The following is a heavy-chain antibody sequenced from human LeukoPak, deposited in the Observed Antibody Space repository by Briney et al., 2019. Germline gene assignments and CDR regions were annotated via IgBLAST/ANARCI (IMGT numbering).Heavy chain of an antibody. J-gene: IGHJ4*02. V-gene: IGHV3-74*01. CDR3: VRDGGGGGDN. CDR1: GFIFSNYW. D-gene: IGHD3-16*01. Sequence: GGSLRLSCAASGFIFSNYWIHWVRQAPGKGLVWVARINSDGRSINYADSVKGRFTISRDNTNNTLSLHMNSLRAEDTAVYYCVRDGGGGGDNWGQGTLVTVSS. CDR2: INSDGRSI.